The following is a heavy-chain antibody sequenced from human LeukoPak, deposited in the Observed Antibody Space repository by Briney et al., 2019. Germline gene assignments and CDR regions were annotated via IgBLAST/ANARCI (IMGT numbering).Heavy chain of an antibody. CDR2: IKQDGSEK. D-gene: IGHD6-13*01. J-gene: IGHJ4*02. V-gene: IGHV3-7*01. CDR3: ARDSAGNDY. Sequence: GGSLRLSCAAPGFTFSTYWMSWVRQAPGKGLEWVANIKQDGSEKYYVDSVKGRFTISRDNAKNSLYLQMNSLRAEDTAMYYCARDSAGNDYWGQGTLVTVSS. CDR1: GFTFSTYW.